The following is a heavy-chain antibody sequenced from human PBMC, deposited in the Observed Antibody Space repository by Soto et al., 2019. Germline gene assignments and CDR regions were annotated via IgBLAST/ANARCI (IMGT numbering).Heavy chain of an antibody. D-gene: IGHD6-19*01. CDR2: INAGNGNT. CDR1: GYTFTSYA. CDR3: ARDLGGWPDY. J-gene: IGHJ4*02. Sequence: ASVKVSCKASGYTFTSYAIHWVRQAPGQGLEWMGWINAGNGNTKYSQKFQDRVTITRDTSASTAYMELSSLRSEDTAVYYCARDLGGWPDYWGQGTLVIVSS. V-gene: IGHV1-3*01.